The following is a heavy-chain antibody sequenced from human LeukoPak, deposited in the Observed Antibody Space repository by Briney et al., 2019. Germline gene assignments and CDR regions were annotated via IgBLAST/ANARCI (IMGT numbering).Heavy chain of an antibody. CDR2: IYYSGST. D-gene: IGHD2-15*01. CDR1: GGSISSYY. Sequence: SETLSLTCTVSGGSISSYYWSWIRQPPGKGLEWIGYIYYSGSTNYNPSLKSRVTISVDTSKNQFSLKLSSVTAADTAVYYCARDRVVVVAAHYFDYWGQGTLVTVSS. CDR3: ARDRVVVVAAHYFDY. V-gene: IGHV4-59*01. J-gene: IGHJ4*02.